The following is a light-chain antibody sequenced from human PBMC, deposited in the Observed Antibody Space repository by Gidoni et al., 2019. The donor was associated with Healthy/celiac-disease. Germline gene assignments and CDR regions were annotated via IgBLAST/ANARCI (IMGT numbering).Light chain of an antibody. CDR1: QSVSSSY. V-gene: IGKV3-20*01. Sequence: EIVLTQSPGTLPLSPGERATLSCRASQSVSSSYLAWNQQKPGQAPRLLIYGASSRATGIPDRFSGSGSGTDFTLTISRLEPEDFAVYYCQQYGSSPRTFGQGTKVEIK. CDR3: QQYGSSPRT. CDR2: GAS. J-gene: IGKJ1*01.